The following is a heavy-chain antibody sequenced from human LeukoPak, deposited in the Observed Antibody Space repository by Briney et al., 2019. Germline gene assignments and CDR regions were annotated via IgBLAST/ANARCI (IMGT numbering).Heavy chain of an antibody. CDR3: GMGDQYSIGEYYFNF. Sequence: SETLSLTCTVYGGSFSGYYWNWIRQPPGKGLEWIGEINHSGSTNYNPSLKSRVTISVDTSKNQFSLKLSSVTAADTAVYYCGMGDQYSIGEYYFNFWGQGTLVTVSS. V-gene: IGHV4-34*01. CDR2: INHSGST. D-gene: IGHD6-25*01. CDR1: GGSFSGYY. J-gene: IGHJ4*02.